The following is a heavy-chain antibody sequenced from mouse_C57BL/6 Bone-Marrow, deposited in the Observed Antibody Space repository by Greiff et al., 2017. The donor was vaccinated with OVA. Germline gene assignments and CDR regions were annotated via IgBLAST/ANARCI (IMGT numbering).Heavy chain of an antibody. D-gene: IGHD2-5*01. V-gene: IGHV1-81*01. Sequence: VKLQESGAELARPGASVKLSCKASGYTFTSYGISWVKQRTGQGLEWIGEIYPRSGNTYYNEKFKGKATLTADKSSSTAYMELRSLTSEDSAVYFCARYDYYSNLHYAMDYWGQGTSVTVSS. CDR3: ARYDYYSNLHYAMDY. CDR2: IYPRSGNT. CDR1: GYTFTSYG. J-gene: IGHJ4*01.